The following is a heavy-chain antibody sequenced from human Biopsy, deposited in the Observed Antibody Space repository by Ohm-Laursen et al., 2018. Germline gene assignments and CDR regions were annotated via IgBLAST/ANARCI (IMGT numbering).Heavy chain of an antibody. Sequence: SVKVSCKAPGGTFSNYGVNWVRQAPGQGLEWLGGNIPILGMGNYAQKFQDRVTVAADTSTSTATMELRSLRSDDTAVYYCATKLTGYFHHWGQGTLVIVSS. CDR1: GGTFSNYG. D-gene: IGHD3-9*01. CDR2: NIPILGMG. V-gene: IGHV1-69*10. CDR3: ATKLTGYFHH. J-gene: IGHJ1*01.